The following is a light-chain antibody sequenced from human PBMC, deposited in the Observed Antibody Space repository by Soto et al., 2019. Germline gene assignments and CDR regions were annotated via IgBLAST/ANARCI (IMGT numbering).Light chain of an antibody. J-gene: IGKJ1*01. CDR2: DAS. Sequence: EIVLTQSPATLSSSPGERATLSCRASQSVSSYLAWYQQKPGQAPRLLIYDASDRATGIPARFSGSGSGTDFTLTISSLAPEDFAVYYCQQRSNLPRTFGQGTQVEIK. CDR1: QSVSSY. V-gene: IGKV3-11*01. CDR3: QQRSNLPRT.